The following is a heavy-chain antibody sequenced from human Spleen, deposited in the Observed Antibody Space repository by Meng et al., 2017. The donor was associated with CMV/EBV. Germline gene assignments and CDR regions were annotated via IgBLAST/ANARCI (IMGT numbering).Heavy chain of an antibody. CDR3: ASFYQRDRDYYYYYGMDV. Sequence: GESLKISCTASGFTFGDYAMSWVRQAPGKGLEWVSYISCSSDYIYYADSVKGRFTISRDNAKNSLYLQMNSLRAEDTAVYYCASFYQRDRDYYYYYGMDVWGQGTTVTVSS. D-gene: IGHD2-2*01. J-gene: IGHJ6*02. V-gene: IGHV3-21*01. CDR1: GFTFGDYA. CDR2: ISCSSDYI.